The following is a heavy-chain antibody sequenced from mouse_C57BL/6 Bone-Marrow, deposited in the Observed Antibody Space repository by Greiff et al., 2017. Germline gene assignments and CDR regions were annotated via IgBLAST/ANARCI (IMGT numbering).Heavy chain of an antibody. CDR3: AREGAYYSNYVFAY. CDR1: GYSFTGYY. D-gene: IGHD2-5*01. V-gene: IGHV1-31*01. J-gene: IGHJ3*01. CDR2: IYPYNGVS. Sequence: EVKLMESVPELVKPGASVKISCKASGYSFTGYYMHWVKQSHGNILDWIGYIYPYNGVSSYNQKFKGKATLTVDKSSSTAYMELRSLTSEDSAVYYCAREGAYYSNYVFAYWGQGTLVTVSA.